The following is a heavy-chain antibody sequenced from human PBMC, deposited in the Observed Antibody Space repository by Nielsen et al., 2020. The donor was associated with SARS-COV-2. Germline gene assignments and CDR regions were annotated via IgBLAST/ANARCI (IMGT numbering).Heavy chain of an antibody. CDR3: AKAPSSGTDDAFDI. V-gene: IGHV3-9*01. D-gene: IGHD2/OR15-2a*01. CDR2: ISWNSGSI. Sequence: GGSLRLSCAASGFTFDDYAMHWVRQAPGKGLEWVSGISWNSGSIGYADSVKGRFTISRDNAKNSLYLQMNSLRAEDTALYYCAKAPSSGTDDAFDIWGQGTMVTVSS. CDR1: GFTFDDYA. J-gene: IGHJ3*02.